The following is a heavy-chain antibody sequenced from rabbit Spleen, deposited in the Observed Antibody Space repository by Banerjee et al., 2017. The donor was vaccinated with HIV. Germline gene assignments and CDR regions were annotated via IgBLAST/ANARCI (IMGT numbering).Heavy chain of an antibody. D-gene: IGHD8-1*01. CDR3: ARDTGTSFSTYGMDL. Sequence: QEQLEESGGGLVKPEGSLTLNCEASGFSFSSNDYMCWVRQAPGKGLEWIACTAGGRSTFTYYASWAKGRFTISKASSTTVTLQMTSLTAADTATYFCARDTGTSFSTYGMDLWGQGTLVTVS. J-gene: IGHJ6*01. CDR1: GFSFSSNDY. V-gene: IGHV1S45*01. CDR2: TAGGRSTFT.